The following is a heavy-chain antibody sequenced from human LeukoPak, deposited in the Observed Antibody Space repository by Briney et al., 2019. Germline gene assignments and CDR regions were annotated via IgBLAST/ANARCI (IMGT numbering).Heavy chain of an antibody. CDR3: AGNGYSYDSSGYYSDY. CDR2: IYYSGST. CDR1: GGSISSSSYY. Sequence: SETLSLTCTVSGGSISSSSYYWGWIRQPPGKGLEWIGSIYYSGSTYYNPSLKSRVTISVDTSKNQFSLKLSSVTAADTAVYYCAGNGYSYDSSGYYSDYWGQGTLVTVSS. V-gene: IGHV4-39*01. D-gene: IGHD3-22*01. J-gene: IGHJ4*02.